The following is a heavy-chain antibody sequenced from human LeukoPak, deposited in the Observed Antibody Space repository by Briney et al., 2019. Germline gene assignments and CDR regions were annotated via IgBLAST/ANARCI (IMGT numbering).Heavy chain of an antibody. Sequence: ASVKVSCKASGYTFTSYGISWVRQAPGQGLEWMGWISAYNGNTNYAQKLQGRVTMTTDTSTSTAYMELRSLRSDDTAVYYCARGGEGWSPFGVVKIRPETDGAFDIWGQGTMVTVSS. D-gene: IGHD3-3*01. CDR3: ARGGEGWSPFGVVKIRPETDGAFDI. CDR2: ISAYNGNT. CDR1: GYTFTSYG. V-gene: IGHV1-18*01. J-gene: IGHJ3*02.